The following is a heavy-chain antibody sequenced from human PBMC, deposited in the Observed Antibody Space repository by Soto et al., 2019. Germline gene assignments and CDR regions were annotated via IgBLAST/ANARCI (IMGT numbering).Heavy chain of an antibody. V-gene: IGHV4-34*01. CDR1: GGSFRGYS. Sequence: QVQVKQWGAGGLKPSETLSLTCGVYGGSFRGYSGPWLRQPPGKGLGWIGEISHSGSTDYNPSLWGRVTISIDASKNQLSLNLNSVTAADTAVYYCARGPMSDWPLCSHWGQGILVTVSS. CDR3: ARGPMSDWPLCSH. J-gene: IGHJ4*02. CDR2: ISHSGST. D-gene: IGHD3-10*02.